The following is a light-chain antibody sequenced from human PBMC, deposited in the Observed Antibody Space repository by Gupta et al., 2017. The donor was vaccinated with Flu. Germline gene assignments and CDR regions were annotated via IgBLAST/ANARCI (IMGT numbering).Light chain of an antibody. CDR2: ASS. J-gene: IGKJ1*01. CDR3: QQKDRTPWT. Sequence: DIQMTQSPSSLSAFVGDRVNIPCRASQLASDHLNWYLQKPGKAPELLIYASSRLKSGVPSRFSGTGSGTDFTLTITRRQPEEFATYHCQQKDRTPWTFGQGTKVDIK. V-gene: IGKV1-39*01. CDR1: QLASDH.